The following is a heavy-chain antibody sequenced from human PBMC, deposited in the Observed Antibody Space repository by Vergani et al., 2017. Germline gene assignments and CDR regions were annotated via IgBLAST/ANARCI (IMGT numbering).Heavy chain of an antibody. J-gene: IGHJ6*02. CDR2: ISAYNGNT. CDR1: GYTFTSYG. D-gene: IGHD3-3*01. CDR3: ARAQGLTYDDFWSGPYYYGMDV. Sequence: QVQLVQSGAEVKKPGASVKVSCKASGYTFTSYGISWVRQAPGQGLEWMGWISAYNGNTNYAQKLQGRVTMTTDTSTSTAYMELRSLRSDDTAVYHCARAQGLTYDDFWSGPYYYGMDVWGQGTTVTVSS. V-gene: IGHV1-18*01.